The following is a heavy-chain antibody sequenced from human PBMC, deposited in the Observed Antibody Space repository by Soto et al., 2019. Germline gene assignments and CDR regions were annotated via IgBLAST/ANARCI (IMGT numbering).Heavy chain of an antibody. V-gene: IGHV4-39*01. CDR3: ARHHTVYYFDY. J-gene: IGHJ4*02. CDR1: GGSISSSSYY. Sequence: SETLSLTCTVSGGSISSSSYYWGWIRQPPGKGLEWIGSIYYSGSTYYNPSLKSRVTISVDTSKNQFSLKLSSVTAADTAVYYCARHHTVYYFDYWGQGTLVTVSS. CDR2: IYYSGST.